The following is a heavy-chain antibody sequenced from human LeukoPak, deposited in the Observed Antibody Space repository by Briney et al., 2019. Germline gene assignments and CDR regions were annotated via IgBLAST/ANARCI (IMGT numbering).Heavy chain of an antibody. J-gene: IGHJ5*02. V-gene: IGHV4-34*01. Sequence: SETLSLTCAVYGGSFSGYYWSWIRQPPGKGLEWIGEINHSGSTNYNPSLKSRVTISVDTSKNQFSLKLSSVTAADTAVYYCARGRPRSTAARPLRWFDPWGQGTLVTVSS. CDR1: GGSFSGYY. CDR2: INHSGST. CDR3: ARGRPRSTAARPLRWFDP. D-gene: IGHD6-6*01.